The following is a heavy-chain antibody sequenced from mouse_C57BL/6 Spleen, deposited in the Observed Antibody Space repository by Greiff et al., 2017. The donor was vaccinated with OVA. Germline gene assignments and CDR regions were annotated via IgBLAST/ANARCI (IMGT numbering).Heavy chain of an antibody. J-gene: IGHJ4*01. D-gene: IGHD2-2*01. CDR3: ARHLLWPRQDAMDY. V-gene: IGHV1-75*01. CDR1: GYTFTDYY. Sequence: VQGVESGPELVKPGASVKISCKASGYTFTDYYINWVKQRPGQGLEWIGWIFPGSGSTYYNEKFKGKATLTVDKSSSTAYMLLSSLTSEDSAVYFCARHLLWPRQDAMDYWGQGTSVTVSS. CDR2: IFPGSGST.